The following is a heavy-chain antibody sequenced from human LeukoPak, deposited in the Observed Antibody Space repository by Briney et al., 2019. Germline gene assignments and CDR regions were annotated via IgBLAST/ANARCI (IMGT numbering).Heavy chain of an antibody. J-gene: IGHJ5*02. CDR1: GFTFSSYE. V-gene: IGHV3-23*01. Sequence: GGSLRLSCAASGFTFSSYEMNWVRQAPGKGLEWVSAISGSGGSTYYADSVKGRFTISRDNSKNTLYLQMNSLRAEDTAVYYCAIMIVVVITPNWFDPWGQGTLVTVSS. CDR2: ISGSGGST. D-gene: IGHD3-22*01. CDR3: AIMIVVVITPNWFDP.